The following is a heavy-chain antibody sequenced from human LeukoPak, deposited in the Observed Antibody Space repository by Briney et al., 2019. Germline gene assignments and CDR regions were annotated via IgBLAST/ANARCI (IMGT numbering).Heavy chain of an antibody. V-gene: IGHV4-34*01. J-gene: IGHJ6*03. CDR3: ARGHCGGDCYWKYYYYYYYMDV. D-gene: IGHD2-21*02. CDR2: INHSGST. CDR1: GFIFSRYW. Sequence: GSLRLSCAASGFIFSRYWMSWVRQPPGKGLEWIGEINHSGSTNYNPSLKSRVTISVDTSKNQFSLKLSSVTAADTAVYYCARGHCGGDCYWKYYYYYYYMDVWGKGTTVTVSS.